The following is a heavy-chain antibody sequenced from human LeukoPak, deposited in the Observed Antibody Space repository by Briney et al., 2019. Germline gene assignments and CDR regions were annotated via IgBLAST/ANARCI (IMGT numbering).Heavy chain of an antibody. CDR1: GFTFSSYG. Sequence: HPGRSLRLSCAASGFTFSSYGMHWVRQAPGKGLEWVSVIYSGGSTYYADSVKGRFTISRDNSKNTLYLQMNSLRAEDTAVYYCAKEHITIFGVGPYYFDYWGQGTLVTVSS. D-gene: IGHD3-3*01. V-gene: IGHV3-NL1*01. CDR2: IYSGGST. CDR3: AKEHITIFGVGPYYFDY. J-gene: IGHJ4*02.